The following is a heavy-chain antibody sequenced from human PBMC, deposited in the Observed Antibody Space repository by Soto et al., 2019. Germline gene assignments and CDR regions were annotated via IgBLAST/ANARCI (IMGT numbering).Heavy chain of an antibody. CDR3: ARATGLRYFDGSSTDFDI. Sequence: QVQLVESGGGAVQPGRSLRLSCAASGFTFSSYAMHWVRQAPGKAQEWVADISYDGSNKYYAHSVKGRFTISIDNAKNTLSLQMNRLSAEDTGVYYCARATGLRYFDGSSTDFDILGQGRMVTFSS. CDR2: ISYDGSNK. D-gene: IGHD3-9*01. V-gene: IGHV3-30-3*01. CDR1: GFTFSSYA. J-gene: IGHJ3*02.